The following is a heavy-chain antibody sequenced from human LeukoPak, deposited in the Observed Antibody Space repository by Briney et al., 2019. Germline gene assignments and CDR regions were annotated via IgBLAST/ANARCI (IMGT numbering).Heavy chain of an antibody. CDR1: GFTFSSYA. Sequence: PGGSLRLSCAASGFTFSSYAMHWVRQAPGKGLEWVAVISYDGSNKYYADSVKGRFTISRDNSKNTLYLHMNNLSAEDAAVYFCAKHCDFWTGRPMDVWGQGTTVTVS. CDR3: AKHCDFWTGRPMDV. D-gene: IGHD3/OR15-3a*01. V-gene: IGHV3-30-3*02. CDR2: ISYDGSNK. J-gene: IGHJ6*02.